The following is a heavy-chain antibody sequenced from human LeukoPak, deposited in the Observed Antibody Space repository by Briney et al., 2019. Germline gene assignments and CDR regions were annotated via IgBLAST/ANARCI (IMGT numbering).Heavy chain of an antibody. D-gene: IGHD3-10*01. J-gene: IGHJ4*02. Sequence: PSETLSLTCNVSGGSISGYYWSWVRQPPGKGLEWIGYIHYSGSTNYNPSLKSRVTISVDTSKNQVSLKLSSVTGADTAVYYCARRATSMVPNYLDYWGQGTLVTVSS. CDR2: IHYSGST. V-gene: IGHV4-59*08. CDR3: ARRATSMVPNYLDY. CDR1: GGSISGYY.